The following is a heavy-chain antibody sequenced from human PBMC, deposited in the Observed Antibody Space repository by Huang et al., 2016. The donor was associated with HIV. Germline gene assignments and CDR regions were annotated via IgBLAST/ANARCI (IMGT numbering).Heavy chain of an antibody. J-gene: IGHJ4*02. CDR3: ARGAPDLDSHLDH. Sequence: QVQLVQSGAEVKKPGSSVKVSCKVSGGTFNNAISWVRQAPGQGLEWMGGISPILGPPNYARKFQGRVTITADESTNIAYMELSSLRSEDTAVYYCARGAPDLDSHLDHWGQGTLVTVSS. D-gene: IGHD3-3*01. V-gene: IGHV1-69*13. CDR2: ISPILGPP. CDR1: GGTFNNA.